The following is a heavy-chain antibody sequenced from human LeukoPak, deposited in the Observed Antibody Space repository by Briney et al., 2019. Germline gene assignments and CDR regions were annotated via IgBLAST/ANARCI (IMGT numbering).Heavy chain of an antibody. CDR3: ARAMSTFGGVRNYFDS. D-gene: IGHD3-16*01. CDR2: VSISSGTI. V-gene: IGHV3-48*04. J-gene: IGHJ4*02. CDR1: GGSISRYY. Sequence: ETLSLTCTVSGGSISRYYWNWVRQAPGKGLEWVSFVSISSGTIYYADSVKGRFSISRDNAKSSLDLQMNSLRAEDTAVYYCARAMSTFGGVRNYFDSWGQGTLVTVSS.